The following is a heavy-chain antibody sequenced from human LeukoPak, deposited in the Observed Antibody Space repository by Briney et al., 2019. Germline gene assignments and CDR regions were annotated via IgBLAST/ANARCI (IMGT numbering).Heavy chain of an antibody. CDR3: ARRGRDGFNP. V-gene: IGHV4-61*02. CDR2: IYTSGST. D-gene: IGHD5-24*01. CDR1: GGSISSGSYY. J-gene: IGHJ5*02. Sequence: PSETLSLTCTVSGGSISSGSYYWNWIRQPAGKGLEWIGRIYTSGSTNYNPSLKSRVTISVDTSKNQFSLKLSSVTAADTTVYYCARRGRDGFNPWGQGTLVTVSS.